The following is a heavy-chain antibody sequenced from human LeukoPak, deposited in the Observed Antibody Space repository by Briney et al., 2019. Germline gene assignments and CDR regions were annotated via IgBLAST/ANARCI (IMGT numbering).Heavy chain of an antibody. Sequence: ASVKVSCKASGYTFTSYGISWVRQAPGQGLEWMGRINPNSGGTNYAQKFQGRVTMTRDTSISTAYMELSRLRSDDTAVYYCASAVVVPAAYGGMDVWGQGTTVTVSS. CDR3: ASAVVVPAAYGGMDV. J-gene: IGHJ6*02. D-gene: IGHD2-2*01. CDR1: GYTFTSYG. CDR2: INPNSGGT. V-gene: IGHV1-2*06.